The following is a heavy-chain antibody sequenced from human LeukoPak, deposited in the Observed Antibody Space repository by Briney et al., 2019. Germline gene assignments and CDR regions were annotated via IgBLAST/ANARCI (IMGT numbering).Heavy chain of an antibody. CDR2: ISGYNGHT. J-gene: IGHJ3*02. V-gene: IGHV1-18*04. D-gene: IGHD3-22*01. CDR3: ARGTDISGYEATPDCFDI. CDR1: GYTYRTYS. Sequence: ASVKVSCKASGYTYRTYSIAWVRQAPGQGLEWMGWISGYNGHTNYAQQVQGRVTMTTDTSTSTAYMELRSLRSDDTAVYYCARGTDISGYEATPDCFDIWGQGTRVTVSS.